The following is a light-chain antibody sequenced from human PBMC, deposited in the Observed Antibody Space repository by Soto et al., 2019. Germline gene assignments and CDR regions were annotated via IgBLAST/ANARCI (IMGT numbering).Light chain of an antibody. CDR1: QSTSSW. CDR2: RAS. J-gene: IGKJ1*01. CDR3: QQYET. V-gene: IGKV1-5*03. Sequence: DIQMTQSPSTLSASVGDRVTITCRASQSTSSWLAWYQQKPGKAPKVLIYRASSLESGVPSRFSGSGSGTEFTLTISSLQPDDFATYYCQQYETFGQGTKVEIK.